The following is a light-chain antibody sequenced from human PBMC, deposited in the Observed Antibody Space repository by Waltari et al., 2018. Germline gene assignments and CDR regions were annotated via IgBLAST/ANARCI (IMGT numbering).Light chain of an antibody. CDR3: CSYAGSSIFVV. CDR2: EGS. V-gene: IGLV2-23*03. Sequence: QSALTQPASVSGSPGQSITISCTGTSSDIGSYNLVSWYQQPPGKAPKLLIYEGSKRPSGVSNRFSGSKSGNTASLTISGLQTEDEADYYCCSYAGSSIFVVFGGGTKLTVL. CDR1: SSDIGSYNL. J-gene: IGLJ2*01.